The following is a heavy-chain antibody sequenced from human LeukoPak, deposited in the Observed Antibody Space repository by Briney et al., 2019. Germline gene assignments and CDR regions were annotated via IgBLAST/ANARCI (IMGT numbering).Heavy chain of an antibody. D-gene: IGHD2-15*01. Sequence: SETLSLTCTVSGASISSYYWSWIRQPPGKGLEWIGYIYYSGSTKYNPSLKSRVTITVDTSKNQFSLKLSSVTAADTAVYYCARGDLGYCSGGSCYGDWFDPWGQGTLVTVSS. CDR3: ARGDLGYCSGGSCYGDWFDP. J-gene: IGHJ5*02. V-gene: IGHV4-59*12. CDR2: IYYSGST. CDR1: GASISSYY.